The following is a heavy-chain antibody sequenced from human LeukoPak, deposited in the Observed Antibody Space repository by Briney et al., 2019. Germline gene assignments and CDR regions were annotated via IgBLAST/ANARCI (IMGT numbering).Heavy chain of an antibody. J-gene: IGHJ5*02. CDR1: GYTFTGYY. CDR2: INPNSGGT. CDR3: ARVRAYNWNDGGWFDP. Sequence: ASVKVSCKTSGYTFTGYYMHWVRQAPGQGLEWMGWINPNSGGTNYAQKFQGRVTMTRDTSISTAYMEVSRMRSDDTAVYYCARVRAYNWNDGGWFDPWGQGTQVTVSS. V-gene: IGHV1-2*02. D-gene: IGHD1-1*01.